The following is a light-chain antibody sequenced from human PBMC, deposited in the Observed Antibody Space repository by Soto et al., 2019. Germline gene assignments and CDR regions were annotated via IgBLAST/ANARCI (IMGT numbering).Light chain of an antibody. CDR3: QSYDVSLSAWV. J-gene: IGLJ3*02. V-gene: IGLV1-40*01. CDR1: SSNLGTGYD. Sequence: QSALTQPPSVSGAPGQTVTISCTGSSSNLGTGYDVHWYQQFPGRAPKLLIYADNKRPSGVPDRISGSKSGTSASRAMAGLQAEDEANYYCQSYDVSLSAWVFGGGTKLTVL. CDR2: ADN.